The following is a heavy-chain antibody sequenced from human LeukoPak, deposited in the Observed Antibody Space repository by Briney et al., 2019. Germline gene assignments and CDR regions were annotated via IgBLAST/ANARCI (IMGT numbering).Heavy chain of an antibody. CDR2: MYYNGNT. Sequence: PSETLSLTCTVSGDSISSYYLNWIRQPPGKGLEWIGYMYYNGNTNYNPSLKSRVNISVDTPKNQFSLKLTSVTAADTAVYYCARGLIDSRNYYYGGWFDPWGQGTLVIVSS. CDR1: GDSISSYY. J-gene: IGHJ5*02. D-gene: IGHD3-22*01. V-gene: IGHV4-59*01. CDR3: ARGLIDSRNYYYGGWFDP.